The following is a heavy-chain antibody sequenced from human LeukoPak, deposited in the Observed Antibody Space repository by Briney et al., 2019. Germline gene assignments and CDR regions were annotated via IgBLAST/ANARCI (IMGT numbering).Heavy chain of an antibody. CDR3: VKDRVSLVITFGGVIVTNFDY. CDR1: GFTFSSYA. Sequence: PGGSLRLSCSASGFTFSSYAMHWVRQAPGKGLEYVSAISSNGGSTYYADSVKGRFTISRDNSKNTLYLQMSSLRAEDTAVYYCVKDRVSLVITFGGVIVTNFDYWGQGTLVTVSS. CDR2: ISSNGGST. V-gene: IGHV3-64D*06. D-gene: IGHD3-16*02. J-gene: IGHJ4*02.